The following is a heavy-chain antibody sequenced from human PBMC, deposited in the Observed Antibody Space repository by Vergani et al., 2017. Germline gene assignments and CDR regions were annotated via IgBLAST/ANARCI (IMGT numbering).Heavy chain of an antibody. CDR1: GGSISSSNW. D-gene: IGHD1-1*01. V-gene: IGHV4-4*02. Sequence: QVQLQESGPGLVKPSGTLSLTCAVSGGSISSSNWWSWVRQPPGKGLEWIGEIYHSGSTNYNPSLKSRVTISVDNSQNQFSLKRSSVTAADTAVYYCARVQVSGTELNWFDPWGQGTLVTVSS. CDR3: ARVQVSGTELNWFDP. J-gene: IGHJ5*02. CDR2: IYHSGST.